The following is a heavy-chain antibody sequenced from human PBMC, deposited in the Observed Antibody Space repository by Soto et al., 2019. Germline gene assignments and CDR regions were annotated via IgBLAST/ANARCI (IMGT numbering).Heavy chain of an antibody. Sequence: GESLKISCKGSGYSFAGYWITWVRQKPGKGLEWMGRIDPSDSQTYYSPSFRGHVTISVTKSISTAYLQWTSLKASDTAMYYCARPPYSSTSWYFDLWGRGTLVTVSS. CDR2: IDPSDSQT. CDR1: GYSFAGYW. D-gene: IGHD6-19*01. J-gene: IGHJ2*01. CDR3: ARPPYSSTSWYFDL. V-gene: IGHV5-10-1*01.